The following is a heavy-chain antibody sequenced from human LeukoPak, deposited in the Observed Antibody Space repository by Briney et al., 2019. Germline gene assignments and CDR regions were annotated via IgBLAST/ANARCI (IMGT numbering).Heavy chain of an antibody. D-gene: IGHD3-3*01. CDR3: ARDRLYDYDFWSGYLDTGFENWFDP. Sequence: SETLSLTCAVYGGSFSGYYWSWIRQPPGKGLEWIGSIYYSGSTYYNPSLKSRVTISVDTSKNQFSLKLSSVTAADTAVYYCARDRLYDYDFWSGYLDTGFENWFDPWGQGTLVTVSS. CDR1: GGSFSGYY. V-gene: IGHV4-34*01. CDR2: IYYSGST. J-gene: IGHJ5*02.